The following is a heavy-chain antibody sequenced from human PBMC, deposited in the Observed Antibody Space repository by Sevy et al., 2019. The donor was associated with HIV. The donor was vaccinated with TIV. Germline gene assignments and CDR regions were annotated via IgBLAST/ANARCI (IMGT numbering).Heavy chain of an antibody. CDR1: GFTFSSYA. Sequence: GGSLRLSCVASGFTFSSYAMSWVRQAPGKGLEWVSAISGSGGSTYYADSVKGRFTISRDNSKNTLYLQMNSLRAEDTAVYYCAKTCLISGYSSGWTGVYYFDYWGQGTLVTVSS. J-gene: IGHJ4*02. CDR2: ISGSGGST. D-gene: IGHD6-19*01. CDR3: AKTCLISGYSSGWTGVYYFDY. V-gene: IGHV3-23*01.